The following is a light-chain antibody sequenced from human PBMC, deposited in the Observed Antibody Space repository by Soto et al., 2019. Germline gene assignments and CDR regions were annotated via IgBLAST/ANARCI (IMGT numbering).Light chain of an antibody. CDR1: QSVSNN. J-gene: IGKJ2*03. CDR3: QQYNNSLPAYS. Sequence: IVMTQSPATLSVSPGERATLSCRASQSVSNNLAWYQQKPGQAPRLLIYGTSTRATGIPARFSGSGSGTEFTLTIGSLQSADFAVNYCQQYNNSLPAYSFAHGSMVDIK. V-gene: IGKV3-15*01. CDR2: GTS.